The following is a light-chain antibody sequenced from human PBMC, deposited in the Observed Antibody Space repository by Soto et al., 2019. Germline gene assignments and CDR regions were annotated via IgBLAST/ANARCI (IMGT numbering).Light chain of an antibody. Sequence: DIQLTQSPSFLSASVGDRVTITCRASQGISSYLAWYQQKPGKAPNLLIYAASTLQSGVPSRFSGSGSGTEFTLTISSLQPEDFATYYCQQGNSYPLTFGGGTKVEIK. CDR2: AAS. V-gene: IGKV1-9*01. CDR3: QQGNSYPLT. J-gene: IGKJ4*01. CDR1: QGISSY.